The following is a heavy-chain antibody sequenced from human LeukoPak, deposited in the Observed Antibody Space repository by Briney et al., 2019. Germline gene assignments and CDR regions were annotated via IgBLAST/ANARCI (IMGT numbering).Heavy chain of an antibody. CDR1: GFTFCSYA. Sequence: PGGSLRLSCSASGFTFCSYAMHWVRQAPGKGLEYVSAISSNGGSTYYADSVKGRFTISRDNSKNTLYLQMSSLRAEDTAVYYCVMSLGGDPYADAFDIWGQGTMVTVSS. CDR2: ISSNGGST. CDR3: VMSLGGDPYADAFDI. J-gene: IGHJ3*02. D-gene: IGHD1-26*01. V-gene: IGHV3-64D*06.